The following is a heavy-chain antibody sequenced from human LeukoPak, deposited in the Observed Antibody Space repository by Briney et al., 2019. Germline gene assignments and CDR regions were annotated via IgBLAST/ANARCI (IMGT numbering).Heavy chain of an antibody. V-gene: IGHV4-34*01. CDR3: ARVRYSSGWIDY. D-gene: IGHD6-19*01. Sequence: SETLSLTCAVYGGSFSGYYWSWIRQPPGKGLEWIGEINHSGSTNYNPSLKSRVTISVDTSKNQFSLKVSSVTAADTAVYYCARVRYSSGWIDYWGQGTLVTVSS. J-gene: IGHJ4*02. CDR1: GGSFSGYY. CDR2: INHSGST.